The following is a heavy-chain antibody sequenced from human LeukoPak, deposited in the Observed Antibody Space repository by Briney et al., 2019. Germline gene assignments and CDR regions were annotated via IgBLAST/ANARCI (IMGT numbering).Heavy chain of an antibody. CDR2: ISGSGGST. V-gene: IGHV3-23*01. J-gene: IGHJ3*02. Sequence: PGGSLRLSCAASGFTFNSYAMNWVRQAPGKGLEWVPAISGSGGSTYYADSVKGRFTISRDNSKNTLYLQMNSLRAEDTAVYYCAKKVGGVYAFDIWGQGTMVTVSS. D-gene: IGHD3-16*01. CDR3: AKKVGGVYAFDI. CDR1: GFTFNSYA.